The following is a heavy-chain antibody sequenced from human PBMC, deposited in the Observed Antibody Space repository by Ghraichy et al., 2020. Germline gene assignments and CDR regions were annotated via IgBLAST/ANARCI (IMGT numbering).Heavy chain of an antibody. CDR3: ARDLSSPKYGMDV. J-gene: IGHJ6*02. V-gene: IGHV3-48*02. CDR2: ISSRSTTI. CDR1: GFDFSRHD. Sequence: GGSLRLSCAVSGFDFSRHDMSWVRQAPGKGLEWVSYISSRSTTIFYADSVKGRFTISRDNAKNSLDLQMTSRRDEDTAVYFCARDLSSPKYGMDVWGQGTTVTVSS.